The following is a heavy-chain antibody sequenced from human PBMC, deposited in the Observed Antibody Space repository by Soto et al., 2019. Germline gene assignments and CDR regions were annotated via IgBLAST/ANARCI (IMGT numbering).Heavy chain of an antibody. Sequence: QVQLVESGGGVVQPGRSLRLSCAASGFTFSSYGLHWVRQAPGKGLEWVALISYDGSNKYYADSVKGRFTISRDNSKNTLYLQMNSLKTEDAAVYYCAKDLNWALVTFGSIDYWGQGTLVTVSS. CDR1: GFTFSSYG. CDR3: AKDLNWALVTFGSIDY. CDR2: ISYDGSNK. V-gene: IGHV3-30*18. D-gene: IGHD3-16*01. J-gene: IGHJ4*02.